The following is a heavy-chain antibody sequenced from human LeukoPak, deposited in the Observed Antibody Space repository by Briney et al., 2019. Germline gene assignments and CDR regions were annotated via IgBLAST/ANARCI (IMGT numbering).Heavy chain of an antibody. CDR1: GFTFSSYG. Sequence: GGSLRLSCAASGFTFSSYGMSWVRQAPGKGLEWVSAISGSGGSTYSADSVKGRFTISRDNSNNTLYLQMNSLRAEDTAVYYCAKDGNSYDSSGYYYVLPLYYDYWGQGTLVTVSS. D-gene: IGHD3-22*01. J-gene: IGHJ4*02. CDR2: ISGSGGST. V-gene: IGHV3-23*01. CDR3: AKDGNSYDSSGYYYVLPLYYDY.